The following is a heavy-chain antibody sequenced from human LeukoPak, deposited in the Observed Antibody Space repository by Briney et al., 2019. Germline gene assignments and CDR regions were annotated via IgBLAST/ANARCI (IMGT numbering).Heavy chain of an antibody. CDR2: VDTDGSTV. J-gene: IGHJ4*02. CDR1: GFTFSAYW. V-gene: IGHV3-74*01. CDR3: ARDVEYDSSESEFAY. D-gene: IGHD3-22*01. Sequence: PGGSLRLSCAASGFTFSAYWMNWVRQGPGKGLVWVARVDTDGSTVNYADSVKGRFTISRDNAKNTLYLQMNSLRADDTAVYYCARDVEYDSSESEFAYWGQGRLVTVSS.